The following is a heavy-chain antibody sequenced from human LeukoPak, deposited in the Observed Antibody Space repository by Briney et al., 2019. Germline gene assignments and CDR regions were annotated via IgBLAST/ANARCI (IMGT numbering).Heavy chain of an antibody. CDR1: GGSFSGYY. D-gene: IGHD3-10*01. J-gene: IGHJ5*02. Sequence: SETLSLTCAVYGGSFSGYYWSWIRQPPGKGLEWIGEINHSGSTNYNPSLKSRVTISLDTSKNQFSLKLSTVTAADTAVYYCARGWFGELLSNWFDPWGQGTLVTVSS. CDR2: INHSGST. CDR3: ARGWFGELLSNWFDP. V-gene: IGHV4-34*01.